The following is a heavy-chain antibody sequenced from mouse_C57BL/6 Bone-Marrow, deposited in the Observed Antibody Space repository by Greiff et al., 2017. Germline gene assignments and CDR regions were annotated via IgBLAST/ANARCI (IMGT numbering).Heavy chain of an antibody. CDR1: GYTFTDYY. D-gene: IGHD2-1*01. CDR3: ARLGNYYYFDY. CDR2: INPYNGGT. J-gene: IGHJ2*01. Sequence: VQLKQSGPVLVKPGASVKMSCKASGYTFTDYYMNWVKQSHGKSLEWIGVINPYNGGTSYNQKFKGKATLTVDKSSSTAYMELNSLTSEDSAVYYCARLGNYYYFDYWGQGTTLTVSS. V-gene: IGHV1-19*01.